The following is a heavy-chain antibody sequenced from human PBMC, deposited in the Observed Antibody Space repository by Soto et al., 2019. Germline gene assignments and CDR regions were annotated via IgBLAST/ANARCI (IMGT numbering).Heavy chain of an antibody. CDR1: GGTFSSYT. CDR3: ARDRDGSFWYV. J-gene: IGHJ6*02. Sequence: GASVKVSCKASGGTFSSYTISWVRQAPGQGLECMGRIIPILGIANYAQKFQGRVTITADKSTSTAYMELSSLRSEDTAVYYCARDRDGSFWYVWGQGTTVTVSS. CDR2: IIPILGIA. D-gene: IGHD2-15*01. V-gene: IGHV1-69*04.